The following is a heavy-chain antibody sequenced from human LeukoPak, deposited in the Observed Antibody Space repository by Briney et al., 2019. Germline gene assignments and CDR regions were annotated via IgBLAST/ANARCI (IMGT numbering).Heavy chain of an antibody. CDR1: GVTFSNFW. V-gene: IGHV3-7*04. Sequence: GGSLRLSCAASGVTFSNFWMSWVRQAPGRGLEWVANIHPDGNEKYHVESVKGRFTISRDNAKHSLFLQMNGLRVEDMAVYYCARGDYFSGDHWGQGTLVTVFS. CDR2: IHPDGNEK. J-gene: IGHJ4*02. CDR3: ARGDYFSGDH. D-gene: IGHD2/OR15-2a*01.